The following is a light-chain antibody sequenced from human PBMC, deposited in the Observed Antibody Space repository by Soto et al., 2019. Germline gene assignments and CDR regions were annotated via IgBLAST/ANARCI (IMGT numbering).Light chain of an antibody. CDR1: SSDDGSYNL. V-gene: IGLV2-23*01. J-gene: IGLJ1*01. Sequence: QSALTQPASVSGSPGQSITISCTGNSSDDGSYNLVSWYQQHPGQAPKLMIYEGSKRPSGVSNRFSGSNSGNTASLTISGLQAEDEADYYCCSYAGSTTYYVFGTGTKLTVL. CDR3: CSYAGSTTYYV. CDR2: EGS.